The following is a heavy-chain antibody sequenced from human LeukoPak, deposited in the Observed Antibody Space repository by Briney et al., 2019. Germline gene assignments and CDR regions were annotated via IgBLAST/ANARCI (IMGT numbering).Heavy chain of an antibody. V-gene: IGHV4-59*01. J-gene: IGHJ4*02. CDR3: ARAGSYRLTTTL. CDR1: GGSISPYY. Sequence: SETLSLTCAVSGGSISPYYWMWIRQPPGKGLEWIGYISYSGSTSFNPSLKSRVTISLDTSTNQVSLKLRSVTAADTTVYYCARAGSYRLTTTLWGQGTLVTVSS. D-gene: IGHD4-17*01. CDR2: ISYSGST.